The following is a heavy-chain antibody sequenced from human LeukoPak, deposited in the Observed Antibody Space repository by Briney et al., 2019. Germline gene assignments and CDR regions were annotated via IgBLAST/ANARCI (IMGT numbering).Heavy chain of an antibody. D-gene: IGHD2-15*01. CDR1: GGSFSGYY. V-gene: IGHV4-34*01. CDR3: AREPLGYCSGGSCSYKHAFDI. Sequence: PSETLSLTCAVYGGSFSGYYWSWIRQPPGKGLEWIGEINHSGSTNYNPSLKSRVTISVDTSKNQFSLKLSSVTAADTAVYYCAREPLGYCSGGSCSYKHAFDIWGQGTMVTVSS. J-gene: IGHJ3*02. CDR2: INHSGST.